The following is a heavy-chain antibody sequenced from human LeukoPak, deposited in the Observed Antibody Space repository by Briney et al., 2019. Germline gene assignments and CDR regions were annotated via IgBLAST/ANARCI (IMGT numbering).Heavy chain of an antibody. CDR1: GGTFSSYA. Sequence: SVKVSCKASGGTFSSYAISWVRQAPGQGLEWMGRIIPILGIANYAQKFQGRVTITADKSTSTAYVELSSLRSEDTAVYYCATLGAYSYGSGSRSAYWGQGTLVTVSS. J-gene: IGHJ4*02. V-gene: IGHV1-69*04. CDR2: IIPILGIA. D-gene: IGHD3-10*01. CDR3: ATLGAYSYGSGSRSAY.